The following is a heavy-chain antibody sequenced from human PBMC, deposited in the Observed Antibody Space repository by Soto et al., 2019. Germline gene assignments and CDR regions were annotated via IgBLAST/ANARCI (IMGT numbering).Heavy chain of an antibody. CDR1: GGSISSYY. D-gene: IGHD1-26*01. CDR3: ARYRGGSFYFDY. J-gene: IGHJ4*02. V-gene: IGHV4-59*01. Sequence: QVQLQESGPGLVKPSETLSLTCTVSGGSISSYYWSWIRQPPGKGLEWIGYIYYSGSTYYNPSLMCRVTVSVDTSKNQFSLKLSSVTAADTAVYYCARYRGGSFYFDYWGQGTLGTVSS. CDR2: IYYSGST.